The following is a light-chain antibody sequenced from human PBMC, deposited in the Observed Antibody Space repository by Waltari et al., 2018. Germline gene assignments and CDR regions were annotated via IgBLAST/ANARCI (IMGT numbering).Light chain of an antibody. CDR1: QSILYSSNNKNY. J-gene: IGKJ2*01. CDR2: WAS. CDR3: QQYYSTPHT. Sequence: DIVMTQSPDSLAVSLGERATINCKSSQSILYSSNNKNYLVWYQQKPGQPPKLLIYWASTRESGVPYRFSGSGSGTDFTLTISSLQAEDVAVYYCQQYYSTPHTFGQGTKLEIK. V-gene: IGKV4-1*01.